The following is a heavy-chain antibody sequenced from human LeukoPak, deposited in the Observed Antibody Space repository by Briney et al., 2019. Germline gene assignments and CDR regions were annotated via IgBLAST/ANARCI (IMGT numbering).Heavy chain of an antibody. Sequence: SETLSLTCTVSGGSISSYYWSWIRQPPGKGLEWIGYIYYSGSTNYNPSLKSRVTISVDTSKNQFSLKLSSVTAADTAVYYCARQGLPGNYHYYHYHGMDVWGQGTTVTVSS. CDR1: GGSISSYY. CDR2: IYYSGST. J-gene: IGHJ6*02. D-gene: IGHD1-7*01. CDR3: ARQGLPGNYHYYHYHGMDV. V-gene: IGHV4-59*08.